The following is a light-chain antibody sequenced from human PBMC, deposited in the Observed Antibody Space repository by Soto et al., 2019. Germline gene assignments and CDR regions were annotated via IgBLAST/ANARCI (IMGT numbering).Light chain of an antibody. J-gene: IGKJ1*01. CDR1: QSVSSSY. CDR3: QQYGSSLWT. Sequence: EIGLTQSPCTLSWSPGERATISWPASQSVSSSYLAWYQQKNGQAPRLLIYGASSRATGIPDRFSGSGYGTDFNLTISRLETEDFAVYYCQQYGSSLWTFGQGTKVDIK. CDR2: GAS. V-gene: IGKV3-20*01.